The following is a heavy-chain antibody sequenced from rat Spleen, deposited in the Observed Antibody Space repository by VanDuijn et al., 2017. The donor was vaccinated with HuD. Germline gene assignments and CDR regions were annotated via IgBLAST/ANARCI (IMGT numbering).Heavy chain of an antibody. CDR3: ARYRDSYGHVGIFDY. CDR2: ISYSVTT. V-gene: IGHV3-1*01. J-gene: IGHJ2*01. CDR1: GNSIANGY. Sequence: EVQLQESGPGLVKPSQSLSLTCSVTGNSIANGYRWNWIRRFPGSKLEWWGYISYSVTTGYNPSLKSRISITRDTSKNQFFLQLNSVTIEDTATYYCARYRDSYGHVGIFDYWGLGVMVTVSS. D-gene: IGHD1-12*01.